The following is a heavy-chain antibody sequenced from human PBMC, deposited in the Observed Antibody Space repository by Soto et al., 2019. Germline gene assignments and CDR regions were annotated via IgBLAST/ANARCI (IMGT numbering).Heavy chain of an antibody. D-gene: IGHD5-12*01. V-gene: IGHV3-21*01. CDR3: ARDGCSGYDYFDY. CDR1: GFTFSSYS. Sequence: EVLLVESGGGLVKPGGSLRLSCAASGFTFSSYSMNWVRQAPGKGLEWVSSISSSSSYIYYADSVKGRFTISRDNAKNSLYLQMNSLRAEDTAVYYCARDGCSGYDYFDYWGQGTLVTVSS. CDR2: ISSSSSYI. J-gene: IGHJ4*02.